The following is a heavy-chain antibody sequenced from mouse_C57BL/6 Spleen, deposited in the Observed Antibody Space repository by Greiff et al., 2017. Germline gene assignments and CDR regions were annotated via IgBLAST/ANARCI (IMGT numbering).Heavy chain of an antibody. CDR1: GFTFSSYG. D-gene: IGHD3-2*02. V-gene: IGHV5-6*01. CDR3: ARQDSSGLDY. J-gene: IGHJ2*01. CDR2: ISSGGSYS. Sequence: EVKVVESGGDLVKPGGSLKLSCAASGFTFSSYGMSWVRQTPDKRLEWVATISSGGSYSYYPDSGKGRFTITRNNAKNTLYLQMGSLKSEDTTMYYCARQDSSGLDYWGQGTTLTVSS.